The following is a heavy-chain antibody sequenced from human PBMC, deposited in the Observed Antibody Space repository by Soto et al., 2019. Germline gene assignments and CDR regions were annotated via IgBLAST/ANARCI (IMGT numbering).Heavy chain of an antibody. V-gene: IGHV3-7*04. J-gene: IGHJ4*02. CDR2: IKQDGSEI. Sequence: EVQLVESGGGLVQPGGSLRLSCVASGFTFSSRWMNWVRHVPGKGLEWVANIKQDGSEIHYVDSVKGRFTISRDNAKTSLYLQMNSLSDEDTAVYHCVRSSGWTGDFWGQGILVTVSS. CDR1: GFTFSSRW. CDR3: VRSSGWTGDF. D-gene: IGHD3-10*01.